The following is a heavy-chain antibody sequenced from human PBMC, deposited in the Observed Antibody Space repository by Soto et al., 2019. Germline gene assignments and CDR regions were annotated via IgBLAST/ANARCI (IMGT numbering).Heavy chain of an antibody. Sequence: SVKVSCKASGGTFSSYAISWVRQAPGRGLEWMGGIIPIFGTANYAQKFQGRVTITADKSTSTAYMELSSLRSEDTAVYYCARGSSYDFWSGYYYGMDVWGQGTTVTVSS. CDR1: GGTFSSYA. J-gene: IGHJ6*02. CDR3: ARGSSYDFWSGYYYGMDV. CDR2: IIPIFGTA. V-gene: IGHV1-69*06. D-gene: IGHD3-3*01.